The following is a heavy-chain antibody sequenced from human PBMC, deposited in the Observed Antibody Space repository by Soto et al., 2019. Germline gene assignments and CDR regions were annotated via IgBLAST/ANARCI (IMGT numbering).Heavy chain of an antibody. CDR1: GFTFRSSA. V-gene: IGHV1-58*01. CDR3: ASGDSYDFWSGHSFFDS. CDR2: IVVGSGNT. Sequence: ASVKVSCKASGFTFRSSAVQWVRQARGQRLEWIGWIVVGSGNTNYAQKFQERVTITRDVSTTTAYMELSSLRSEDTAVYYCASGDSYDFWSGHSFFDSWGQGSLFTVSS. D-gene: IGHD3-3*01. J-gene: IGHJ4*02.